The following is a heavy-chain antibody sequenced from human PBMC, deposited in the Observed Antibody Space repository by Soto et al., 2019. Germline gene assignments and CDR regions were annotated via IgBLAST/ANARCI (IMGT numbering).Heavy chain of an antibody. Sequence: ASVKVSFKASGYTFFTYDISWVRPAPGQGLELMGWISTYSGDTKYAQKFQGRVTMTTDTSTTAAYLELRSLRSDDTAVYYCARKSKKWPDFWGPGTLVTVSS. CDR3: ARKSKKWPDF. D-gene: IGHD5-12*01. J-gene: IGHJ4*02. CDR1: GYTFFTYD. CDR2: ISTYSGDT. V-gene: IGHV1-18*01.